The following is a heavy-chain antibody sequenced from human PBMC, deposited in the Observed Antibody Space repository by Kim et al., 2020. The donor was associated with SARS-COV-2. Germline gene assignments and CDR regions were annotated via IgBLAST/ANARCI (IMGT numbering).Heavy chain of an antibody. J-gene: IGHJ3*02. D-gene: IGHD3-10*01. CDR3: ARGGWVYYGSRGDAFDI. V-gene: IGHV4-34*01. Sequence: LKSRVTISVDTSKSQFSLKLSSVTAADTAVYYCARGGWVYYGSRGDAFDIWGQGTMVTVSS.